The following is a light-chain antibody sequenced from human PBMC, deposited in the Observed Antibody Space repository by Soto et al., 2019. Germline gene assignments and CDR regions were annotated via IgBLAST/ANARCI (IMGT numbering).Light chain of an antibody. J-gene: IGKJ1*01. V-gene: IGKV3D-20*02. Sequence: VIMKSPATRPVSKEERATLSSRASQSVTSNYLAWYQQKPGQAPSLLIYGVSSRATGVPDRFSGSGSGTDFTPTIISLEPADFAVYYCQDCSTWPQPFGEGTKVDI. CDR2: GVS. CDR3: QDCSTWPQP. CDR1: QSVTSNY.